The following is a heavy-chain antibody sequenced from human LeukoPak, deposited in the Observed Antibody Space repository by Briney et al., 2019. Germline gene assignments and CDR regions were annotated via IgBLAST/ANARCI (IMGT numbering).Heavy chain of an antibody. V-gene: IGHV4-38-2*02. CDR1: GYVIRSGYF. Sequence: PSETLSLMGSVSGYVIRSGYFWAWIRQPPGKGLEWIASVYHNGSAFYNPSLKSRASISVDTSSNQFLLTLTSVSVADTAVYHCARLSSWFVAFWGQGSLVTVSS. D-gene: IGHD6-13*01. J-gene: IGHJ1*01. CDR2: VYHNGSA. CDR3: ARLSSWFVAF.